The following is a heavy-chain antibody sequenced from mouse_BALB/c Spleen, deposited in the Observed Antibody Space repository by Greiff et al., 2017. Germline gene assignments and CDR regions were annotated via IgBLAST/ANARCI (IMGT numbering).Heavy chain of an antibody. CDR2: IYPYNGGT. D-gene: IGHD2-1*01. Sequence: EVQLQQSGPELVKPGASVKISCKASGYTFTDYNMHWVKQSHGKSLEWIGYIYPYNGGTGYNQKFKSKATLTVDNSSSTAYMELRSLTSEDSAVYYCARGAYGNWYFDVWGAGTTVTVSS. CDR1: GYTFTDYN. V-gene: IGHV1S29*02. CDR3: ARGAYGNWYFDV. J-gene: IGHJ1*01.